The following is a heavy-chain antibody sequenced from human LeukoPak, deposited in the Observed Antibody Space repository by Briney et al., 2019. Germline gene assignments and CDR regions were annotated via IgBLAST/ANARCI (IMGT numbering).Heavy chain of an antibody. CDR3: ARGNYADDFWSGYYTSIYYGMDV. J-gene: IGHJ6*02. CDR2: IYYSGST. D-gene: IGHD3-3*01. CDR1: GGSISSYY. V-gene: IGHV4-59*01. Sequence: PSETLSLTCTVSGGSISSYYWSWIRQPPGKGLEWIGYIYYSGSTNYNPSLKSRVTISVDTSKNQFSLKLSSVTAADTAVYYCARGNYADDFWSGYYTSIYYGMDVWGQGTTVTVSS.